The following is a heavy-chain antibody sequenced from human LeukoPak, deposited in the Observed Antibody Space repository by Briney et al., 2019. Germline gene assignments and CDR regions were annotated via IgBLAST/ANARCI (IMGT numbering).Heavy chain of an antibody. J-gene: IGHJ3*01. D-gene: IGHD6-19*01. CDR2: TYYNSKWNK. V-gene: IGHV6-1*01. CDR3: ARGVAGKGAFDL. CDR1: GDSVSNKSVI. Sequence: SQTLSLTCAISGDSVSNKSVIWNWVRQSPSRGLEWLGRTYYNSKWNKDYAVPMKSRISTNPDTSKNHVSLQMNSVTPEDTAVYYCARGVAGKGAFDLWGRGTMVTVSS.